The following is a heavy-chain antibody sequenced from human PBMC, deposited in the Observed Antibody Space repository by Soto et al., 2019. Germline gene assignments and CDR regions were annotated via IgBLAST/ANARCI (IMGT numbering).Heavy chain of an antibody. Sequence: PGGSLRLSCAASGFTVSSNYMSWVRQAPGKGLEWVSVIYSGGSTYYADSVKGRFTISRDNSKNTLYLQMNSLRAEDTAVYYCARDVVGATPYYFDYWGQGTLVTVSS. D-gene: IGHD1-26*01. CDR3: ARDVVGATPYYFDY. CDR2: IYSGGST. CDR1: GFTVSSNY. J-gene: IGHJ4*02. V-gene: IGHV3-53*01.